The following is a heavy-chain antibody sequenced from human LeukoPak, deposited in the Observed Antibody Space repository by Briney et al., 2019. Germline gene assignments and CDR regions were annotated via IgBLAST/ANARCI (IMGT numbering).Heavy chain of an antibody. CDR1: GYIFTNYW. CDR2: IYPADSDT. D-gene: IGHD3-10*01. Sequence: PGESLKISCRVSGYIFTNYWIGWVRQMPAKGLESMGIIYPADSDTTYSPSFQGQVTISADKSIDTVYLQWSSLKASDTAMYYCARQSRDGSKTRGYYFDYWGQGTLVTVSS. V-gene: IGHV5-51*01. J-gene: IGHJ4*02. CDR3: ARQSRDGSKTRGYYFDY.